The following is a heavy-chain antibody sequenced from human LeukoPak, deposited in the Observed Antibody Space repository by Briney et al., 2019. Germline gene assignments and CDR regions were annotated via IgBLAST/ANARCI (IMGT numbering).Heavy chain of an antibody. CDR1: GGSIRSSNW. Sequence: SETLSLTCAVSGGSIRSSNWWSWVRQPPGKGLEWIGEIYHTGNTNYNPSLKSRVTISVDKSKNQFSLKLSSVTAADTAVYYCATETYYDSSGPHFDYWGQGTLVTVAS. V-gene: IGHV4-4*02. J-gene: IGHJ4*02. D-gene: IGHD3-22*01. CDR2: IYHTGNT. CDR3: ATETYYDSSGPHFDY.